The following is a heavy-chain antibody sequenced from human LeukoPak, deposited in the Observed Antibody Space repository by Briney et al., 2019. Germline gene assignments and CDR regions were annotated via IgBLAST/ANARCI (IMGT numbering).Heavy chain of an antibody. CDR2: VSSHGNDG. D-gene: IGHD5-24*01. J-gene: IGHJ4*02. CDR1: EFTFSHFA. Sequence: TGGSLRLSCAVSEFTFSHFAMHWVRQAPGKELEWVAVVSSHGNDGYYADSVKGRFTISRYNSKNTLYLQIDSLRAEDTAIYYCTRDAYNFNDFDYWGQGTLVTVSS. CDR3: TRDAYNFNDFDY. V-gene: IGHV3-30*01.